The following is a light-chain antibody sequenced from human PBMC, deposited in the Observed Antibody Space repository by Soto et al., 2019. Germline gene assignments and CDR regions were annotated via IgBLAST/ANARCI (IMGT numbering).Light chain of an antibody. V-gene: IGLV1-47*01. CDR2: RNS. CDR3: AAWDDNLSGLYV. J-gene: IGLJ1*01. Sequence: QSVLTQSPSASGTPGQRVTISCSGSASTIGRNYVYWYQQLPGTAPKLLIYRNSQRPSRVPDRFSGSKSGTSASLAISGLRSEDEADYYCAAWDDNLSGLYVFGAGTKLTVL. CDR1: ASTIGRNY.